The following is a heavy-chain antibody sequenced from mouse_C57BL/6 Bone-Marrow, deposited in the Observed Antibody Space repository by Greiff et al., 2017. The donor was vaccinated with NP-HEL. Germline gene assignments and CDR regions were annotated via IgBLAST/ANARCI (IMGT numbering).Heavy chain of an antibody. V-gene: IGHV6-6*01. CDR2: IRNKANNHAT. D-gene: IGHD2-3*01. CDR1: GFTFSDAW. J-gene: IGHJ4*01. Sequence: EVKLVESGGGLVQPGGSMKLSCAASGFTFSDAWMDWVRQSPEKGLEWVAEIRNKANNHATYYAESVKGRFTISRDDSKSSVYLQMNSLRAEDTGIYYCTRDGYYGYAMDYWGQGTSVTVSS. CDR3: TRDGYYGYAMDY.